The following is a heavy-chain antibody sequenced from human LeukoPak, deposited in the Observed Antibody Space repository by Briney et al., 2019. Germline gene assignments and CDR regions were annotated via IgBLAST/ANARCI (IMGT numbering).Heavy chain of an antibody. V-gene: IGHV1-18*01. J-gene: IGHJ4*02. Sequence: GASVKVSCKASGYTFTSYGISWVRQAPGQGLEWMGWISAYNGNTNYAQKLQGRVTMTTDTSTSTAYMELRSLRSDDTAVYSCARSGAPYYDILTGYYSSFDSWGQGTLVTVSS. CDR2: ISAYNGNT. D-gene: IGHD3-9*01. CDR3: ARSGAPYYDILTGYYSSFDS. CDR1: GYTFTSYG.